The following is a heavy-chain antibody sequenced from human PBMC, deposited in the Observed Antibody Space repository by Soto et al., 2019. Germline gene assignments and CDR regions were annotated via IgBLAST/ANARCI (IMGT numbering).Heavy chain of an antibody. J-gene: IGHJ4*02. CDR3: ARDVRGVLIGGGDY. D-gene: IGHD2-8*01. Sequence: QVQLVESGGGVVQPGRSLRLSCAASGFTFSSYAMHWVRQAPGKGLEWVAVISYDGSNKYYADSVKGRFTISRDNSKNPLYLQMNSLRAEDTAVYYCARDVRGVLIGGGDYWGQGTLVTVSS. CDR2: ISYDGSNK. V-gene: IGHV3-30-3*01. CDR1: GFTFSSYA.